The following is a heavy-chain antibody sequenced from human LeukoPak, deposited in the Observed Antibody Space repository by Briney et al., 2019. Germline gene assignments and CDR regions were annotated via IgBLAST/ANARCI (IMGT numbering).Heavy chain of an antibody. Sequence: SETLSLTCTVSGVSISSYYWSWIRQPAGKGLEWIGRIYTSGSTNYNPSLKSRVTMSVDTSKNQFSLKLSSVTAADTAVYYCASSMITSFLDVWGKGTTVTVSS. CDR1: GVSISSYY. J-gene: IGHJ6*04. D-gene: IGHD3-22*01. V-gene: IGHV4-4*07. CDR2: IYTSGST. CDR3: ASSMITSFLDV.